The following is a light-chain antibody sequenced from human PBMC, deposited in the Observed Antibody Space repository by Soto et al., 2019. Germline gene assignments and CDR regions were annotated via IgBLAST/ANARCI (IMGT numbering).Light chain of an antibody. CDR3: TSWTTSNTMI. CDR1: RSDIGAYNF. CDR2: DVN. Sequence: QSVLTQPASVSGSPGQSITISCTGTRSDIGAYNFVSWYQQHPGKAPKLILYDVNIRPSGVSYRFSGSKSGNTASLTISGLQAEDEADYYCTSWTTSNTMIFGGGTKVTVL. V-gene: IGLV2-14*03. J-gene: IGLJ2*01.